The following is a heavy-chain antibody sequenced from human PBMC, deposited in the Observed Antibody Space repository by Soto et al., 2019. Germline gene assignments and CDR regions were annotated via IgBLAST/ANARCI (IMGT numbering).Heavy chain of an antibody. V-gene: IGHV3-13*05. CDR2: ISAAGDP. CDR3: ARTDRDFYGLDV. CDR1: GFTFRNYD. J-gene: IGHJ6*02. Sequence: EVQLVESGGGLVQPGGSLRLSCEASGFTFRNYDMHWVRQGTGKGLEWVSGISAAGDPDDADSVEGRFTNSRENAQNSFFLQMNSLRVCDTAVYYCARTDRDFYGLDVWGQGTTVIVS.